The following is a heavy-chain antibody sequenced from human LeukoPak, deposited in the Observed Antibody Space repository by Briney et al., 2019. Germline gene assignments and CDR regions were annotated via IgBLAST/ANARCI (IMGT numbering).Heavy chain of an antibody. D-gene: IGHD3-22*01. CDR3: ARGRSRYYYDSSGYYYYY. CDR1: GGSFSGYY. V-gene: IGHV4-34*01. CDR2: INHSGST. J-gene: IGHJ4*02. Sequence: KSSETLSLTCAVYGGSFSGYYWSWIRQPPGKGLEWIGEINHSGSTNYNPSLKSRVTISVDTSKNQFSLKLSSVTAADTAVYYCARGRSRYYYDSSGYYYYYWGQGTLVTVSS.